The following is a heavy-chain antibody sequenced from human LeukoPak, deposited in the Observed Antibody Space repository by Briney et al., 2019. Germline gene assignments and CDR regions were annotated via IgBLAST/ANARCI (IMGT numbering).Heavy chain of an antibody. J-gene: IGHJ3*02. Sequence: PGGSLRLSCAASGFTVSSHYMSWVRQTPGKGLEWVSVIFSGGSTYYADSVKGRFTISRDNSKNTVYLQMNSLRAEDTAVYYCARDPGGPHTVKWDAFDIWGQGTMVTVSS. CDR2: IFSGGST. CDR3: ARDPGGPHTVKWDAFDI. V-gene: IGHV3-53*01. CDR1: GFTVSSHY. D-gene: IGHD2-2*02.